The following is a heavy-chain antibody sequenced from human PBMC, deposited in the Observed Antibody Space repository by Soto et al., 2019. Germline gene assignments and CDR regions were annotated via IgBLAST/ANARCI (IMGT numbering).Heavy chain of an antibody. CDR1: GFTFSSYA. CDR2: ISGSGGST. V-gene: IGHV3-23*01. Sequence: EVQLLESGGGLVQPGGSLRLSCAASGFTFSSYAMSWVRQAPGKGLEWVSAISGSGGSTYYADSVKGRFTISRDNSKNTLYLQMNSLRAEDTAVYYCANPRQRDSSGWGPALGRGLDYWGQGTLVTVSS. CDR3: ANPRQRDSSGWGPALGRGLDY. J-gene: IGHJ4*02. D-gene: IGHD6-19*01.